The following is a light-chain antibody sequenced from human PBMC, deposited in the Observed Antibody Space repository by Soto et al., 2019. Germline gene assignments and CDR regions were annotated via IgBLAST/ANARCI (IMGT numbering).Light chain of an antibody. CDR1: QSVSSN. J-gene: IGKJ1*01. Sequence: EIVMTQSPATLSVSPGERATLSCRASQSVSSNLAWYQQKPGQAPRLLLYGASTRATGIPARFSGRGSGTDFTLTISGLQSEDFAVYYRQHYNNWPPWTFGQGTKVEIK. CDR3: QHYNNWPPWT. CDR2: GAS. V-gene: IGKV3-15*01.